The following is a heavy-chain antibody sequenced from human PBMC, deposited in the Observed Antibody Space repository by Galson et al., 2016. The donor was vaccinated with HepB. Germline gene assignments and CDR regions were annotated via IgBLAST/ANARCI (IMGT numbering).Heavy chain of an antibody. D-gene: IGHD3-3*01. J-gene: IGHJ5*02. V-gene: IGHV1-46*03. CDR3: ARAGRTDYDFWTGSNGFDP. CDR2: NNPTSVST. CDR1: GYTLTNHY. Sequence: SVKVSCKASGYTLTNHYLHWVRQAPGQGLEWMGINNPTSVSTTYAEKFQGRITMTRGTSTSTMYMELSSLRSEDTAVYYCARAGRTDYDFWTGSNGFDPWGQGTLVTVSS.